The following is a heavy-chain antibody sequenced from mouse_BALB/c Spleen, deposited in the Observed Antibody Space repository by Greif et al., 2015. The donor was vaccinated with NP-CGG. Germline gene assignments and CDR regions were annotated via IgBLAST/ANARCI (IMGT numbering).Heavy chain of an antibody. CDR1: GFSLTSYG. J-gene: IGHJ4*01. Sequence: QVQLKQSGPGLVAPSQSLSITCTISGFSLTSYGVHWVRQPPGKGLEWLVVIWSDGSTTYNSALKSRLSISKDNSESXVFLKMSSLQTDDTAMYYCARHGGTYALDYWGQGTSVTVSS. V-gene: IGHV2-6-1*01. CDR2: IWSDGST. CDR3: ARHGGTYALDY. D-gene: IGHD1-1*02.